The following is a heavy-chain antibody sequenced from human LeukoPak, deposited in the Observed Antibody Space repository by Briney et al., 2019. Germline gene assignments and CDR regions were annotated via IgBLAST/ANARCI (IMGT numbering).Heavy chain of an antibody. CDR1: GFTFSTYW. V-gene: IGHV3-7*01. J-gene: IGHJ6*02. CDR2: IKQDGSEK. D-gene: IGHD2-15*01. CDR3: ARDDWAASGFYGMDV. Sequence: GGSLRLSCAASGFTFSTYWMSWVRQAPGKGLEWVASIKQDGSEKYYVDSVKGRFTISRDKAKNSLSLQMNSLRAEDMAVYYCARDDWAASGFYGMDVWGRGTTVTVSS.